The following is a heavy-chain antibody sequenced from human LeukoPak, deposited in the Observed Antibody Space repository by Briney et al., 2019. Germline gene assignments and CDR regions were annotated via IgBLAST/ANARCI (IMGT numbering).Heavy chain of an antibody. CDR2: IIPIFGTA. D-gene: IGHD2-2*01. Sequence: SVKVSCKASGGTFSSYAISWVRQAPGQGLEWMGGIIPIFGTANYAQKFQGRVTITADESTSTAYMEPSSLRSEDTAVYYCARGSRLGPSRADYWGQGTLVTVSS. V-gene: IGHV1-69*13. J-gene: IGHJ4*02. CDR3: ARGSRLGPSRADY. CDR1: GGTFSSYA.